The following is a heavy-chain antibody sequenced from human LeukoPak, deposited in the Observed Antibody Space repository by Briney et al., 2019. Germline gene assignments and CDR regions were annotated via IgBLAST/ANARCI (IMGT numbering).Heavy chain of an antibody. CDR3: AKEKVYSEPRVYFDY. V-gene: IGHV3-23*01. J-gene: IGHJ4*01. Sequence: GGSLILSCVASGFTFSNYAMSWVRQAPGKGLEWVSAISDSGDRTHYADSVRGRFTISRDNSKNTLYLQMNSLRAEDTAVFFCAKEKVYSEPRVYFDYWGHGTLVTVSS. D-gene: IGHD4-11*01. CDR2: ISDSGDRT. CDR1: GFTFSNYA.